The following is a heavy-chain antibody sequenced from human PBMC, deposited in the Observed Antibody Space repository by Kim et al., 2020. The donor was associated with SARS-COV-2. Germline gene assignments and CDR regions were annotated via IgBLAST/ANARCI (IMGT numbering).Heavy chain of an antibody. D-gene: IGHD3-16*01. Sequence: GESLKISCQASEYNFTNHWIDWVRQMPGRGLEWMGKIYTGDSDTRYSPPFQGQVTISVDKSINTAYLHWSSLKASDSATYYCARQMGGGINLDSWGQGTVVVVSS. CDR1: EYNFTNHW. V-gene: IGHV5-51*01. CDR2: IYTGDSDT. J-gene: IGHJ4*02. CDR3: ARQMGGGINLDS.